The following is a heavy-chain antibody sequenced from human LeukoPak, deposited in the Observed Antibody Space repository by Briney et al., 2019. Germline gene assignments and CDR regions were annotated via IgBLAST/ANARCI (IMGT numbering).Heavy chain of an antibody. CDR3: ARYRAFDI. CDR1: GGSISGYY. Sequence: PSETLSLTCTVSGGSISGYYWSWIRQPPGEGLEWIGYIYNNGNTNYSPSLNSRVTISVDTSTNQFSLKLTSVTAADTAVYYCARYRAFDIWGRGTLVTVSS. CDR2: IYNNGNT. J-gene: IGHJ3*02. V-gene: IGHV4-59*01.